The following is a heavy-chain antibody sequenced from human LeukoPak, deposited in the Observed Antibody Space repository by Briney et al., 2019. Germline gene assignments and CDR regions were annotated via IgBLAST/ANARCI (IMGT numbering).Heavy chain of an antibody. J-gene: IGHJ4*02. Sequence: SETLSLTCSVSGGSISSGLYYWSWIRQPPGKGLEWIVSMHCGSTYYNPSLKSRVTISVDTSKNQYSLRLLSVTAADTSVYYCAKNGRGRPADYWGQGTLVTVSS. CDR3: AKNGRGRPADY. CDR1: GGSISSGLYY. CDR2: MHCGST. D-gene: IGHD3-10*01. V-gene: IGHV4-39*01.